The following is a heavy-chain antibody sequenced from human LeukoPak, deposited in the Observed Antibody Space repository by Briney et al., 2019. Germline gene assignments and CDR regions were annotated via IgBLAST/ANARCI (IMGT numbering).Heavy chain of an antibody. CDR1: GGTFSSSA. V-gene: IGHV1-69*13. CDR2: IIPIFGTP. D-gene: IGHD2-2*01. J-gene: IGHJ4*02. Sequence: GASVKVSCKASGGTFSSSAISWVRQAPGQGLEWMGGIIPIFGTPNYAQKFQGRVTITADESTSTAYMELSSLRSEDTAVYYCARDWEHCSSTSCYFDYWGQGTLVTVSS. CDR3: ARDWEHCSSTSCYFDY.